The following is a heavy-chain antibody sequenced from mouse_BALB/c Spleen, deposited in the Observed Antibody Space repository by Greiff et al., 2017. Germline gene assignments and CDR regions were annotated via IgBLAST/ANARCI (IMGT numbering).Heavy chain of an antibody. CDR1: GYTFTSYV. D-gene: IGHD1-1*01. CDR3: AREDYYGSSYYYAMDY. J-gene: IGHJ4*01. CDR2: INPYNDGT. Sequence: VQLKESGPELVKPGASVKMSCKASGYTFTSYVMHWVKQKPGQALEWIGYINPYNDGTKYNEKFKGKATLTSDKSSSTAYMELSSLTSEDSAVYYCAREDYYGSSYYYAMDYWGQGTSVTVSS. V-gene: IGHV1-14*01.